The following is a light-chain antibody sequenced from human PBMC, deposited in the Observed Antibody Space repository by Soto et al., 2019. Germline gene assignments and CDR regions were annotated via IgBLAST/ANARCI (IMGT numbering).Light chain of an antibody. J-gene: IGLJ2*01. V-gene: IGLV2-14*03. CDR2: DVS. CDR3: SSYTASSTPVV. CDR1: SSDVGGYNY. Sequence: QSALTQPASVSGSPGQSITISCTGTSSDVGGYNYVSWYQQHPGKAPKLMIYDVSSRPSGVSNRFSGSKSGNTASLTISGLQAEDEADYYCSSYTASSTPVVLGGGTQLTVL.